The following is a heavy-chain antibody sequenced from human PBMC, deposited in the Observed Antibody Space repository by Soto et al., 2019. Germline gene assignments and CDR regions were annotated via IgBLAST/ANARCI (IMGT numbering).Heavy chain of an antibody. D-gene: IGHD3-22*01. CDR2: IIPIFGTG. CDR3: ARRYYNSSGYFDY. V-gene: IGHV1-69*01. Sequence: QVQLVQSGAEVKKPGSSVKVACKASGGIFSNYVLNWVRQAPGQGLEWMGGIIPIFGTGNYAQKFQGRVTITADESTTTASMELRGLRSEDTAVSYGARRYYNSSGYFDYWGQGTLVTVSS. J-gene: IGHJ4*02. CDR1: GGIFSNYV.